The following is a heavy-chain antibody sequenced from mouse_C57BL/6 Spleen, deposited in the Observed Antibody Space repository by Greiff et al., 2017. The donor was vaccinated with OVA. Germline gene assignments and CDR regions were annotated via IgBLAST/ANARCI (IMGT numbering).Heavy chain of an antibody. J-gene: IGHJ2*01. CDR3: ARRWDEDFDY. Sequence: QVQLQQPGAELVRPGSSVKLSCKASGYTFTSYWMDWVKQRPGQGLEWIGNIYPSDSETHYNQKFKDKATLTVDKSSSTAYMQLSSLTSEDSAVYYCARRWDEDFDYWGKGTTLTVSS. CDR1: GYTFTSYW. D-gene: IGHD4-1*01. V-gene: IGHV1-61*01. CDR2: IYPSDSET.